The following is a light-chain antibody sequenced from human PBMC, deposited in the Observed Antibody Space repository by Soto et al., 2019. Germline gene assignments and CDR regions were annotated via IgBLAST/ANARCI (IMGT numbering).Light chain of an antibody. V-gene: IGKV3-11*01. Sequence: EIVLTQSPANLSLSPGEKATLSCMASQTVSSYLAWFQQKPGQPPRLLIYDASIKARGIRARFSGSGSGTDFTLTIRRLEPEDSAVYYCHQRSNWPKTFGQGTKVEI. CDR2: DAS. CDR1: QTVSSY. J-gene: IGKJ1*01. CDR3: HQRSNWPKT.